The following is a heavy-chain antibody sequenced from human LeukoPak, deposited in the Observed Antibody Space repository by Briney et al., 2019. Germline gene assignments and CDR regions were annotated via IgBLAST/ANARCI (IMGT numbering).Heavy chain of an antibody. D-gene: IGHD2-15*01. V-gene: IGHV3-7*01. CDR2: IKQTGNEK. CDR1: GFTFNSNW. J-gene: IGHJ5*02. CDR3: TRVVGAYWFDP. Sequence: PVGSLRLSCAASGFTFNSNWMTWVRQAPGKGLEWVANIKQTGNEKYYVDSVKGRFTISRDNAKNSVYLQMNSLRAEDTAVYYCTRVVGAYWFDPWGQGTLVTVSS.